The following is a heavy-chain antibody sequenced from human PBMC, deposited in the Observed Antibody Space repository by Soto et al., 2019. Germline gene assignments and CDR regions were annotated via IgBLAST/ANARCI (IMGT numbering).Heavy chain of an antibody. Sequence: QVQLVQSGAEMKKPGASVKVSCKASGYTFTSYGFSWVRQAPGQGPEWMGWISGYNGRTKYAQTLQGRVTMTTDTSTRTVYMEVRGLRSDDTAVYYCARDLFSSSSPAAYWGQGTLVPVSS. CDR1: GYTFTSYG. J-gene: IGHJ4*02. CDR2: ISGYNGRT. V-gene: IGHV1-18*01. CDR3: ARDLFSSSSPAAY. D-gene: IGHD6-19*01.